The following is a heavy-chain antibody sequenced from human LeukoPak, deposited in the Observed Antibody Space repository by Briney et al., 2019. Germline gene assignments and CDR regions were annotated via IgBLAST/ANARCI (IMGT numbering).Heavy chain of an antibody. J-gene: IGHJ4*02. V-gene: IGHV3-33*05. CDR2: ISYDGSNK. CDR3: AKCGYSGCHLIDY. CDR1: GFIFSRYG. D-gene: IGHD5-12*01. Sequence: GGSLRLSCAASGFIFSRYGMHWVRQAPGKGLEWVAVISYDGSNKYYADSVKGRFTISRDNSKNTLYLQMDSLRAEDTAVYYCAKCGYSGCHLIDYWGQGTLVTVSS.